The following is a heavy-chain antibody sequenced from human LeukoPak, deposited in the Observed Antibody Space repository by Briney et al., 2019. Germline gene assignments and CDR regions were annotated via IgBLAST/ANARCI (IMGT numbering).Heavy chain of an antibody. Sequence: ASVKVSCKASGYTFTSYDINWVRQATGQGLEWMGWMNPNSGNTGYAQKFQGRVTMTRNTSISTAYMELSSLRSEDTAVYYCARGRKAAAGIVYWGQGTLVTVSS. CDR2: MNPNSGNT. D-gene: IGHD6-13*01. CDR3: ARGRKAAAGIVY. V-gene: IGHV1-8*01. J-gene: IGHJ4*02. CDR1: GYTFTSYD.